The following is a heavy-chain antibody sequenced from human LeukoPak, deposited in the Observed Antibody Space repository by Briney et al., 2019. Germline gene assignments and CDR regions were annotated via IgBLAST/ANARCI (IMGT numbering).Heavy chain of an antibody. J-gene: IGHJ6*03. CDR2: INAGNGNT. CDR1: GYTFTSYA. CDR3: ARDAYSGSYPYYYYYMDV. Sequence: ASVKVSCKASGYTFTSYAMHWVRQAPGQRLEWMGWINAGNGNTKYSQEFQGRVTITRDTSASTAYMELSSLRSEDMAVYYCARDAYSGSYPYYYYYMDVWGKGTTVTVSS. V-gene: IGHV1-3*03. D-gene: IGHD1-26*01.